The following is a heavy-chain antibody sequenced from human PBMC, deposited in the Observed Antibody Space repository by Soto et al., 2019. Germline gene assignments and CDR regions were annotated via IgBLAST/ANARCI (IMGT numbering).Heavy chain of an antibody. J-gene: IGHJ4*02. V-gene: IGHV1-46*01. CDR3: ARGGGTDYGGYYFDY. Sequence: ASVKVSCKASGYTFTSYYMHWVRQAPGQGLEWMGIINPSGGSTSYAQKFQGRVTMTRDTSTSTVYMELSSLRSEDTAVYYCARGGGTDYGGYYFDYWGQGTLVTVSS. CDR1: GYTFTSYY. D-gene: IGHD4-17*01. CDR2: INPSGGST.